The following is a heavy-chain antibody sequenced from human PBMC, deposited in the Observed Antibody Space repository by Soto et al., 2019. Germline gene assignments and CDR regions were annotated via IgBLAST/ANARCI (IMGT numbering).Heavy chain of an antibody. J-gene: IGHJ4*02. D-gene: IGHD2-15*01. CDR3: ARHTPAISISDH. V-gene: IGHV4-39*01. CDR2: IYYSGST. CDR1: VCSISSSSYY. Sequence: SETLSLTCTVSVCSISSSSYYWGWIRQPPGKGLEWIGSIYYSGSTYYNPSLKSRVTISVDTSKNQFSLKLSSVTAADTAVYYCARHTPAISISDHWGQGTLVTVSS.